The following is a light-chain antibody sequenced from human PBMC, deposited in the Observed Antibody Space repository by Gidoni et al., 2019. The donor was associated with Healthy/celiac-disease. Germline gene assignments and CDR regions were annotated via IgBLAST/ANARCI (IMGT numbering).Light chain of an antibody. CDR2: DAS. CDR3: QQRSNWWT. J-gene: IGKJ1*01. V-gene: IGKV3-11*01. Sequence: IVLTQSPATLSSSPGVRATLSCRASHSVSSYLACYQQKPGQAPRILIYDASNRATGIPARCSGSEAGTDFTLTISSLEHEDFAVYCCQQRSNWWTFGQGTKVEIK. CDR1: HSVSSY.